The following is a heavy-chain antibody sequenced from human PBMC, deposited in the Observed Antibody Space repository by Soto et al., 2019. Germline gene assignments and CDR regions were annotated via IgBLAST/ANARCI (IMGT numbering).Heavy chain of an antibody. CDR1: GFTFSPYS. J-gene: IGHJ4*02. D-gene: IGHD3-3*01. Sequence: GGSLRLSCAVSGFTFSPYSMNWVRQAPGKGLEWISYISSGGDTIYYADSVRGRFTVSRDNTKNSLYLQMDSLGDEDTAVYYCARDRSKIYGVVTPIDYWGQGTLVTVSS. CDR2: ISSGGDTI. CDR3: ARDRSKIYGVVTPIDY. V-gene: IGHV3-48*02.